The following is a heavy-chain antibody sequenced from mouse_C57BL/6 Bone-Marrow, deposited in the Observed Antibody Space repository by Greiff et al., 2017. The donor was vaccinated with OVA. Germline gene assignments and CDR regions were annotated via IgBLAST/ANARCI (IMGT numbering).Heavy chain of an antibody. CDR2: ISDGGSYT. Sequence: EVQRVESGGGLVKPGGSLKLSCAASGFTFSSYAMSWVRQTPEKRLEWVATISDGGSYTYYPDNVKGRFTISRDNAKNNLYLQMSHLKSEDTAMYYCARRVDYSSYFDYWGQGTTLTVSS. D-gene: IGHD2-12*01. J-gene: IGHJ2*01. V-gene: IGHV5-4*01. CDR3: ARRVDYSSYFDY. CDR1: GFTFSSYA.